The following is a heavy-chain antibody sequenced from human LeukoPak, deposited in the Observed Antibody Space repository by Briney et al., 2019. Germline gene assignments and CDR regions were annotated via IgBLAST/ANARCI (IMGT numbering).Heavy chain of an antibody. D-gene: IGHD5/OR15-5a*01. CDR1: GGSVSSGSYY. J-gene: IGHJ4*02. CDR2: IYYSGST. V-gene: IGHV4-61*01. Sequence: SETLSLTCTVSGGSVSSGSYYWSWIRQPPGKGLEWIGYIYYSGSTNYNPSLKSRVTISVDTSKNQFSLKLSSVTAADTAVYYCAKDWRPDGLYDFDFWGQGTLVTVSS. CDR3: AKDWRPDGLYDFDF.